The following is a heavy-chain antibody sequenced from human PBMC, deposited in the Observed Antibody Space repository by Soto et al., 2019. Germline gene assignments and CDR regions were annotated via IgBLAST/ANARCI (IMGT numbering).Heavy chain of an antibody. D-gene: IGHD5-18*01. V-gene: IGHV3-23*01. Sequence: PGGSLRLSCAASGFTFSSFAMSWVRQAPGKGLEWVSAISGSGGSTYYADSVKGRFTISRDNSKNTLYLQMNSLRAEDTAVYYCAKGDTSFSWYDYYYYYGMDVWGQGTTVTVSS. CDR3: AKGDTSFSWYDYYYYYGMDV. J-gene: IGHJ6*02. CDR2: ISGSGGST. CDR1: GFTFSSFA.